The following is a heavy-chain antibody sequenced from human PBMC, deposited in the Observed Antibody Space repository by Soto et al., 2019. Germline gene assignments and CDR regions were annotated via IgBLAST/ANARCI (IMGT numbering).Heavy chain of an antibody. CDR2: IDPSASST. Sequence: EVQLVQSGAEVQKPGESLRIACTGSGYGFTGDGIRWVRQMPGKGLEWRGNIDPSASSTNYSPSFQGHVTTSADKSISTPYLQWSTLKASDTDMYSCARRSRTAEAGKNDYWGQGNLVSVFS. D-gene: IGHD6-13*01. CDR1: GYGFTGDG. CDR3: ARRSRTAEAGKNDY. J-gene: IGHJ4*02. V-gene: IGHV5-10-1*03.